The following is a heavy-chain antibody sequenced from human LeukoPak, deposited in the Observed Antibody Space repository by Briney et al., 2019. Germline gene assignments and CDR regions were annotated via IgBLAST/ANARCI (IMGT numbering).Heavy chain of an antibody. V-gene: IGHV3-23*01. CDR1: GFTFRRYG. J-gene: IGHJ6*04. CDR3: AELGITMIGGV. D-gene: IGHD3-10*02. CDR2: ISSSGGNT. Sequence: GGTLRLSCAASGFTFRRYGMNWVRQAPGKGLEWVSAISSSGGNTFYGDSVKGRFTISRDNSKNTLYLQMNSLGAEDTAVYYCAELGITMIGGVWGKGTTVTISS.